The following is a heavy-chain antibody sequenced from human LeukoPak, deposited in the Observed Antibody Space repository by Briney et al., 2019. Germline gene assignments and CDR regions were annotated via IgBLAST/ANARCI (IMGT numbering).Heavy chain of an antibody. Sequence: PSETLSLTCAVYGGSFSGYYWSWIRQPPGKGLEWIGEINHSGSTNYNPSLKSRVTISVDTSKNQCSLKLSSVTAADTAVYYCARGYGSGSYPRFDYWGQGTLVTVSS. J-gene: IGHJ4*02. CDR1: GGSFSGYY. V-gene: IGHV4-34*01. CDR2: INHSGST. D-gene: IGHD3-10*01. CDR3: ARGYGSGSYPRFDY.